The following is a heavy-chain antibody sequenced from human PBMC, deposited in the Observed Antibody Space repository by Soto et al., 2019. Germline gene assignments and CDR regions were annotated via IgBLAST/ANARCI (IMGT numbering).Heavy chain of an antibody. Sequence: SQTLSLTNAFSWDSVTRNSAALHWIRQSPARGLEWLGRTYYRSELYNDYAVSVKGRLSINPDTSKNRFSLQLNSVTPEDTAVYFCARGNAGVFDYWGQGTPVTVSS. J-gene: IGHJ4*02. CDR3: ARGNAGVFDY. V-gene: IGHV6-1*01. CDR2: TYYRSELYN. CDR1: WDSVTRNSAA. D-gene: IGHD7-27*01.